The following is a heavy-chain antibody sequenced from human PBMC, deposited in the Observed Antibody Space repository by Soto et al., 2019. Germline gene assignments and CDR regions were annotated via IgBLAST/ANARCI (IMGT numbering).Heavy chain of an antibody. D-gene: IGHD3-22*01. Sequence: QVQLVQSGAEVKKPGSSVKVSCKASGGTFSSYTISWVRQAPGQGLEWMGRIIPILGIANYAQKFQGRVTITADKSTSTANMGLSSLSSEDTAVYYCARAITMIDPFDYWGPGTLVTVSS. J-gene: IGHJ4*02. CDR2: IIPILGIA. CDR1: GGTFSSYT. V-gene: IGHV1-69*02. CDR3: ARAITMIDPFDY.